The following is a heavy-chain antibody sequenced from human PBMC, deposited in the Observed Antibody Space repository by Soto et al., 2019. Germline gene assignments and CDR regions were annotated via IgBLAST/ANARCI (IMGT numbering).Heavy chain of an antibody. J-gene: IGHJ6*02. CDR2: IYHTGIA. D-gene: IGHD3-16*01. V-gene: IGHV4-4*02. CDR3: VSKLGPYYYGLDV. Sequence: SETLSLTFTFYGDSITNNHWWSWVRQPPGKGPELIGEIYHTGIANYNPSLESRVAFSVDKSKNQFSLSLTSVTAADTAVYYCVSKLGPYYYGLDVWGQGTTVTVSS. CDR1: GDSITNNHW.